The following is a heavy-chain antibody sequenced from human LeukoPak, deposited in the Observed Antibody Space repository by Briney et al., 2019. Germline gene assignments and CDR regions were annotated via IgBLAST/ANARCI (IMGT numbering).Heavy chain of an antibody. V-gene: IGHV4-39*02. D-gene: IGHD2-21*01. Sequence: SETLSLTCSVSGGSISSSSYHWGWIRQSPGKGLEWIGSMYYRGTTYENSSLKSRLTLSIDTSNNQFSLKLTSMTAADTAVYFCAREYSRSVVAGSRPDLWGQGLLVTVSS. CDR3: AREYSRSVVAGSRPDL. J-gene: IGHJ4*02. CDR1: GGSISSSSYH. CDR2: MYYRGTT.